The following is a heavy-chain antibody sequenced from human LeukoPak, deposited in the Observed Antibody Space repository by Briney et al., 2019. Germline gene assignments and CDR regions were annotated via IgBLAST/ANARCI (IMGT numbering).Heavy chain of an antibody. J-gene: IGHJ4*02. CDR3: ASHQGCRHDY. Sequence: PGGSLRLSCAVSGFTFSSYWMSWVRQAPGKGLEWVANIKQDGSEKYYVDSVKGRFTISRDNAKNSLYLQMNSLRVEDTAVYYCASHQGCRHDYWGQGTLVTVSS. D-gene: IGHD2-15*01. CDR2: IKQDGSEK. V-gene: IGHV3-7*01. CDR1: GFTFSSYW.